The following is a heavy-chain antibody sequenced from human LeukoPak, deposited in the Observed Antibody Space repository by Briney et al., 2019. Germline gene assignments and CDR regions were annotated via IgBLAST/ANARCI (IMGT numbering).Heavy chain of an antibody. J-gene: IGHJ4*02. Sequence: PSETLSLTCTVSGGSISSYYWSWIRQPPGKGLEWIGYIYYSGSTNYNPSLKSRVTISVDTSKNQFSLKLSSVTAADTAVYYCARGSEVVADLNFFDYWGQGTLVTVSS. CDR3: ARGSEVVADLNFFDY. V-gene: IGHV4-59*12. D-gene: IGHD2-15*01. CDR1: GGSISSYY. CDR2: IYYSGST.